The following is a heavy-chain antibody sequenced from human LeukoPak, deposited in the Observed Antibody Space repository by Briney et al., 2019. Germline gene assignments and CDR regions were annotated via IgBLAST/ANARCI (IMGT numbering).Heavy chain of an antibody. Sequence: GGSLRLSCAASGFSFSAYWMSWVRQAPGRRLEWAANIKEDGSHQKYVESVKGRFTISRDNAKNSLFLQMDGLRAEDTAVYYCARRPEPHWGQGTLVTVSS. CDR2: IKEDGSHQ. D-gene: IGHD1-14*01. CDR1: GFSFSAYW. V-gene: IGHV3-7*01. J-gene: IGHJ4*02. CDR3: ARRPEPH.